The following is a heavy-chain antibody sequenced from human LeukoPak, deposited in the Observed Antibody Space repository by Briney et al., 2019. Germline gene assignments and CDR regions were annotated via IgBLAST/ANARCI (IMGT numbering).Heavy chain of an antibody. V-gene: IGHV3-33*01. CDR1: GFTFSDYG. CDR3: ARDHKVRGIVADYFYGMDV. D-gene: IGHD3-10*01. Sequence: PGRSLRLSCAASGFTFSDYGMPWVRQAPGKGLEWVAVIWFDGSNQYYADSVKGRFTVSKDFSENTLYLQMNSLRAEDTAVYYCARDHKVRGIVADYFYGMDVWGQGTTVSVSS. J-gene: IGHJ6*02. CDR2: IWFDGSNQ.